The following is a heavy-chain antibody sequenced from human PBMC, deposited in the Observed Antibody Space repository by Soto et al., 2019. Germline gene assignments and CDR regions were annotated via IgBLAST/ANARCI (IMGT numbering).Heavy chain of an antibody. CDR2: ISAYNGNT. V-gene: IGHV1-18*01. D-gene: IGHD3-10*01. CDR1: GYTFTSYG. J-gene: IGHJ4*02. CDR3: ARDLVTMVRGVHNFDY. Sequence: ASVKVSCKASGYTFTSYGISWVRQAPGQGLEWMGWISAYNGNTNYAQKLQGRVTMTTDTSTSTAYMELRSLRSDDTAVYYCARDLVTMVRGVHNFDYWGQGTLVTVSS.